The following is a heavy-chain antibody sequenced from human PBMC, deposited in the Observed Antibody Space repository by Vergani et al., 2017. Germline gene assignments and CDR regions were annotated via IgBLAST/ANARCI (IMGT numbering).Heavy chain of an antibody. V-gene: IGHV3-23*01. CDR3: ARDGADYYDYVWGSPSH. Sequence: EAQLLESGGGLAQPGGSLRLSCAATGFSFAGYAMTWVRQAPGKGPEWVSTLSGTGATTYYADSVKGRFTISRDNSKNTLYLQMNSLRAEDTAVYYCARDGADYYDYVWGSPSHWGQGTLVTVSS. CDR1: GFSFAGYA. CDR2: LSGTGATT. D-gene: IGHD3-16*01. J-gene: IGHJ4*02.